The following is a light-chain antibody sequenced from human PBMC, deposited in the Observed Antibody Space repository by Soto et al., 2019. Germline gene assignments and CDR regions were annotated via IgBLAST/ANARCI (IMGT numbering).Light chain of an antibody. V-gene: IGKV1-8*01. CDR3: QQYYSYPRIT. CDR1: QGISSY. CDR2: AAS. Sequence: AIRMTQSPSSLSASTGDRVTITFRASQGISSYLAWYQQKPGKAPKLLIYAASTLQSGVPSRFSGSGSGTDFTLTISCLQSEDFATYYCQQYYSYPRITFGGGTKVDIK. J-gene: IGKJ4*01.